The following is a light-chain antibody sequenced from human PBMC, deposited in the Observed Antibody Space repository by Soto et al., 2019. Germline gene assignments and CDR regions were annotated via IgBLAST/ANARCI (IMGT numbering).Light chain of an antibody. CDR1: QSVSSSY. J-gene: IGKJ1*01. Sequence: IGLTQSPGTLSLSPGERATLSCRASQSVSSSYLAWYQQKAGQAPRLLIYGASNRATGIPDRFSGSGSGTDFILTISRLEPEDFAVYYCQQYNNSLWTFGQRTKADIK. V-gene: IGKV3-20*01. CDR3: QQYNNSLWT. CDR2: GAS.